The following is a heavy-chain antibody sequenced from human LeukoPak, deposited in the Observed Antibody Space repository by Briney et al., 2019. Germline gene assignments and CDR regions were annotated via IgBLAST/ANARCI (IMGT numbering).Heavy chain of an antibody. CDR1: GGTFSSYA. J-gene: IGHJ4*02. V-gene: IGHV1-69*05. CDR2: IIPIFGTA. CDR3: ARAKMATIGNYFDY. Sequence: SVKVSCKASGGTFSSYAISWVRQAPGQGLEWTGGIIPIFGTANYAQKFQGRVTITTDESTSTAYMELSSLRSEDTAVYYYARAKMATIGNYFDYWGQGTLVTVSS. D-gene: IGHD5-24*01.